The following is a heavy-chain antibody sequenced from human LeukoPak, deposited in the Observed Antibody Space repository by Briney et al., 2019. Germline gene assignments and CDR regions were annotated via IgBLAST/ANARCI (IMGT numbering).Heavy chain of an antibody. Sequence: GGSLRLSCAASGFTFATYSMNWIRQAPGKGLEWVSSISHTGSYIYYADSMRGRFTTSRDNAKNTLYLQMNSLRAEDTAVYYCAKDSGGSGSYFDYWGQGTLVTVSS. CDR2: ISHTGSYI. V-gene: IGHV3-21*04. J-gene: IGHJ4*02. CDR1: GFTFATYS. D-gene: IGHD3-10*01. CDR3: AKDSGGSGSYFDY.